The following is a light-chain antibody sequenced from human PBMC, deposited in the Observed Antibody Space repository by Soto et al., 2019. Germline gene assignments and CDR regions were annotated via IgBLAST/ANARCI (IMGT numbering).Light chain of an antibody. J-gene: IGKJ2*01. CDR3: QQRSNWPKYT. V-gene: IGKV3-11*01. CDR1: QSISTY. Sequence: LSPGERATLSCRASQSISTYLTWYQQKPGQAPRLLVYDASNRATGIPARFSGSGSGTDFTLTISSLEPEDFAVYYCQQRSNWPKYTFGQGTKLEIK. CDR2: DAS.